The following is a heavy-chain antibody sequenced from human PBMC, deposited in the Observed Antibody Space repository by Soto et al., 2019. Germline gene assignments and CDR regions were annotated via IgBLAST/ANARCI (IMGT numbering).Heavy chain of an antibody. CDR2: ISASSTTI. CDR1: GFTLTDHY. Sequence: QVQLVESGGGLVKIGGSLRLSCAASGFTLTDHYMTWVRQVPGKGLEWVSYISASSTTIYYADSVKGRFTISRDNAKNSLFLQMNSLRAEDTAVYYCARDIRGANWGQGTLVTVSS. CDR3: ARDIRGAN. J-gene: IGHJ4*02. V-gene: IGHV3-11*01.